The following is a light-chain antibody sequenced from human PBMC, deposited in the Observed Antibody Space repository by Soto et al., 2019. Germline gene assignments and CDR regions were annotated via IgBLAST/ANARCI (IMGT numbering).Light chain of an antibody. Sequence: QSALTQPPSASGSPGQSVTISCTGTSSDVGGYNFVSWYQQHPGKAPKLIIYEVNKRPSGVPDRFSASKSGNTASLTVSGLQAEDEADYYRSSYAGTNNRYVFGTGTKLTVL. V-gene: IGLV2-8*01. CDR3: SSYAGTNNRYV. CDR2: EVN. CDR1: SSDVGGYNF. J-gene: IGLJ1*01.